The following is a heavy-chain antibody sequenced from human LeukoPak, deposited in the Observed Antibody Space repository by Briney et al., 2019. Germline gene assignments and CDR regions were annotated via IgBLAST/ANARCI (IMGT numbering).Heavy chain of an antibody. D-gene: IGHD5-24*01. Sequence: SETLSLTCTVSAGSIRSGNYYWSWIRQPAGKGLEWIGRIFASGSTNYNPSPKSRVSISIDTSKNQFYLKLNSVTAADTAIYYCARDLVQMAQPAWFDPWGQGTLVTVSS. CDR1: AGSIRSGNYY. V-gene: IGHV4-61*02. CDR2: IFASGST. CDR3: ARDLVQMAQPAWFDP. J-gene: IGHJ5*02.